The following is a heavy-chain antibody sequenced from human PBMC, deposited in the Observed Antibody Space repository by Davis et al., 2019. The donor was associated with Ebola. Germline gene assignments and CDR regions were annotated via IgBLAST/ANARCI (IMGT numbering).Heavy chain of an antibody. CDR2: IHGGGVGA. D-gene: IGHD3-3*02. Sequence: GGSLRLSCAASGFIFGSYEMIWVRQAPGKGLEWVAAIHGGGVGAMYADSVKGRFTVSRDDSKGTLYLELNSLRVDDTAVYYCAKDKWSRNGIFDPFDIWGQGTTVTVSS. V-gene: IGHV3-23*01. CDR3: AKDKWSRNGIFDPFDI. CDR1: GFIFGSYE. J-gene: IGHJ6*02.